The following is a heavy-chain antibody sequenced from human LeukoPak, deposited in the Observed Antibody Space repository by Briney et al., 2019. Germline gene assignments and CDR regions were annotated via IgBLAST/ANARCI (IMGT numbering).Heavy chain of an antibody. CDR2: ISSSSSYI. CDR3: ARDQRGSGSVSFDI. Sequence: PGGSLRLSCAASGFTFSSYSMNWVRQAPGKGLEWVSSISSSSSYIYYADSVKGRFTISRDNAKNSLYLQMNSLRAEDTAVYYCARDQRGSGSVSFDIWGQGTMVTVSS. V-gene: IGHV3-21*01. D-gene: IGHD6-25*01. J-gene: IGHJ3*02. CDR1: GFTFSSYS.